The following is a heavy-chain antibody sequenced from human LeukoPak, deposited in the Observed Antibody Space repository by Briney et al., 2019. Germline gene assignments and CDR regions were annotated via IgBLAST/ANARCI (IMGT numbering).Heavy chain of an antibody. D-gene: IGHD2-8*01. J-gene: IGHJ4*02. V-gene: IGHV1-2*02. CDR2: INSNSGGT. CDR1: GYTFTDYY. CDR3: ARAYCTNGVCYGIRFDY. Sequence: ASVTVSCKASGYTFTDYYMHWVRQAPGQGLAWMGWINSNSGGTNYAQKFQGRVTMTTDTSISTAYMELSRLRSDDTAVYYCARAYCTNGVCYGIRFDYWGQGTLVTVSS.